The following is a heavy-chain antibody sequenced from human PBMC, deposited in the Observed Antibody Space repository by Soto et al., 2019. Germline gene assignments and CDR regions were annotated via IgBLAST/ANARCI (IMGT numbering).Heavy chain of an antibody. CDR2: IFPADSET. Sequence: PGESLKISCGASGYSFPGFWIGWVRQMPGKGLEWMGIIFPADSETRYSPSFQGQVTMSVDTSKNQFSLKLSSVTAADTAVYYCARDDPYYYDSSGYYYFDYWGQGTLVTVSS. CDR3: ARDDPYYYDSSGYYYFDY. D-gene: IGHD3-22*01. V-gene: IGHV5-51*01. CDR1: GYSFPGFW. J-gene: IGHJ4*02.